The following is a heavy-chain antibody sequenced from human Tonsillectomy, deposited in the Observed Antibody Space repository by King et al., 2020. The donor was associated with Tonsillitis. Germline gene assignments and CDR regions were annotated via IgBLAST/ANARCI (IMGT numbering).Heavy chain of an antibody. V-gene: IGHV3-13*01. CDR2: IGTAGDT. Sequence: VQLVESGGGLVQPGGSLRLSCAASGFTFSSYDMHWVRQATGKGLEWVSGIGTAGDTYYSDSVKGRFTISREKAKNSLFLQMSSLRADDMAVYYCARRAVAGSFDYWGQGTLVTVSS. CDR1: GFTFSSYD. J-gene: IGHJ4*02. D-gene: IGHD6-19*01. CDR3: ARRAVAGSFDY.